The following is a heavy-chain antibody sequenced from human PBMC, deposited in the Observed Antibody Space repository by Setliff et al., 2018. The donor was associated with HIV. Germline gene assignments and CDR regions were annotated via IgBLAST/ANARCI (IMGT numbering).Heavy chain of an antibody. CDR3: ARCVWSDALDPSYYYYYMDV. Sequence: GESLKISCAASGFTFSSYSMNWVRQAPGKGLEWVSCISGSSNTMYNADSVKGRFTISRDNAKNSLSLQMNSLRAEDTAVYYCARCVWSDALDPSYYYYYMDVWGKGTTVTVSS. D-gene: IGHD3-3*01. V-gene: IGHV3-48*01. CDR1: GFTFSSYS. CDR2: ISGSSNTM. J-gene: IGHJ6*03.